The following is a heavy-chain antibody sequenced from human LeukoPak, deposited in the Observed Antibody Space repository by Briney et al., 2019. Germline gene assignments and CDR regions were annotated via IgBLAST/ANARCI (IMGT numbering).Heavy chain of an antibody. CDR1: GYTFTGYY. V-gene: IGHV1-2*02. J-gene: IGHJ4*02. CDR3: ARPSSGSYYNGIDY. D-gene: IGHD3-10*01. Sequence: ASVKVSCKAPGYTFTGYYMHWVRQAPGQGLEWMGWINPNSGGTNYAQKFQGRVTMTRDTSISTAYMELSRLRSDDTAVYYCARPSSGSYYNGIDYWGQGTLVTVSS. CDR2: INPNSGGT.